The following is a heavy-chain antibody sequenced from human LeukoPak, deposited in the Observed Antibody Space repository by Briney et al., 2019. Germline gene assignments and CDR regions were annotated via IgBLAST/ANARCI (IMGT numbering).Heavy chain of an antibody. D-gene: IGHD3-22*01. CDR1: GFTLSSYA. J-gene: IGHJ6*03. CDR2: ISGSGGST. Sequence: GGSLRLSCAASGFTLSSYAMSWVRQAPGKGLEWVSAISGSGGSTYYADSVKGRFTISRDNSKNTLYLQMNSLRAEDTAVYYCTYYYDSSGYYYYYYYMDVWGKGTTVTVSS. V-gene: IGHV3-23*01. CDR3: TYYYDSSGYYYYYYYMDV.